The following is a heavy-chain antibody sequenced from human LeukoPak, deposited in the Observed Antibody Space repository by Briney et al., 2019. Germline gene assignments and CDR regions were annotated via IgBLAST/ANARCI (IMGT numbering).Heavy chain of an antibody. V-gene: IGHV3-21*01. J-gene: IGHJ4*02. CDR2: IGPTGTDR. CDR3: ATETIGRHYDY. Sequence: GGSLRLSCAASGFTFSSCGFNWVRQAPGNGLEWVSSIGPTGTDRYYADSVRGRFTISRDNAKNSMYLQMDSLRDEDTAVYYCATETIGRHYDYWGQGTLLTVSS. D-gene: IGHD1-14*01. CDR1: GFTFSSCG.